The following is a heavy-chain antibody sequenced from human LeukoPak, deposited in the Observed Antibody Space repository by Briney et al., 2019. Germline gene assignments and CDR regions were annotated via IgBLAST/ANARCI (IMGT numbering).Heavy chain of an antibody. CDR2: IKQDGSEK. D-gene: IGHD5-18*01. CDR3: AKDIGSYVTLGFDI. V-gene: IGHV3-7*03. J-gene: IGHJ3*02. Sequence: PGGSLRLSCAASGFTFSSYWMSWVRQAPGKGLEWVANIKQDGSEKYYVDSVKGRFTISRDNAKNSLYLQMNSLRAEDTALYYCAKDIGSYVTLGFDIWGQGTMVTVSS. CDR1: GFTFSSYW.